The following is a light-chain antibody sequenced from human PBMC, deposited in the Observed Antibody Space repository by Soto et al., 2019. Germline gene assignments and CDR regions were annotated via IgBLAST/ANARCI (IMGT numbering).Light chain of an antibody. J-gene: IGLJ1*01. CDR2: EVT. CDR3: SSFTSHSTPYV. Sequence: QSALTQPASVSGSPGQSITISCTGTGSDVGGYNYVSWYQQHPGKAPNLIIYEVTNRPSGVSNRFSGSKSGNTASLTISGLQADDEADYYCSSFTSHSTPYVFGTGTKVTVL. V-gene: IGLV2-14*01. CDR1: GSDVGGYNY.